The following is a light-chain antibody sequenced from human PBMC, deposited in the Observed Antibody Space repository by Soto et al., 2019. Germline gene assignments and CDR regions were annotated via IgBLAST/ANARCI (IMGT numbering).Light chain of an antibody. CDR2: GAS. Sequence: EIVLTQSPGTLSLAPGERASXXXXASQSLTSSYLAWYQQKPGQAPRLLIYGASSRATGIPDRFSGSGSGTDFTLTISRLEPEDFAVYYCHQCYSSRTFGQGTKVDIK. CDR3: HQCYSSRT. J-gene: IGKJ1*01. V-gene: IGKV3-20*01. CDR1: QSLTSSY.